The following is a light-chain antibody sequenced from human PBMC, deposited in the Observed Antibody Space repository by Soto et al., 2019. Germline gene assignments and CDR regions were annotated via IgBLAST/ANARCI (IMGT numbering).Light chain of an antibody. J-gene: IGKJ1*01. CDR3: QQYNAYSSWT. Sequence: DIQMTQTPSTLSASVGDRVTITCRASQSISDWLAWYQQKPGKVPKLLIYDASNLKSGVPSRFSGSGAGTEFTLTISSLQPDDFATYYCQQYNAYSSWTFGQGTKVDIK. V-gene: IGKV1-5*01. CDR1: QSISDW. CDR2: DAS.